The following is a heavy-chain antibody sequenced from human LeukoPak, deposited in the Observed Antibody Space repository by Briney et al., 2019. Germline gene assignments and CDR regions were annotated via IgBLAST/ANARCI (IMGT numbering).Heavy chain of an antibody. D-gene: IGHD2-2*01. Sequence: SETLSLTCTVSGGSISSYYWSWIRQPPGKGLEWIGYINYSGSTNYNPSLKSRVTISLDTSKNQFSLKLNSVTAADTAVYYCAREGAAPMYYYYMDVWGQGTMVTVSS. CDR2: INYSGST. V-gene: IGHV4-59*01. J-gene: IGHJ6*03. CDR3: AREGAAPMYYYYMDV. CDR1: GGSISSYY.